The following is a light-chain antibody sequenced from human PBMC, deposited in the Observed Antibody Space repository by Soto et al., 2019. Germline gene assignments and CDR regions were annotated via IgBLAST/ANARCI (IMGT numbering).Light chain of an antibody. J-gene: IGKJ5*01. CDR3: QQRSNWPPKIT. CDR2: DAS. Sequence: EFVLTQSPVTLALSAAERATLSCMASQTVRNNYLAWYQQKPGQAPRLLIYDASNRATGIPARFSGSGSGTDFTLTISSLEPEDFAVYYCQQRSNWPPKITFGQGTRLEIK. CDR1: QTVRNNY. V-gene: IGKV3-11*01.